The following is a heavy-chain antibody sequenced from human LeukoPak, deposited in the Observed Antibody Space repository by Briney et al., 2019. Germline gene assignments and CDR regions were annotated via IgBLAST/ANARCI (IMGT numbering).Heavy chain of an antibody. D-gene: IGHD3-10*01. J-gene: IGHJ4*02. CDR3: ARETFGSGSYPDY. V-gene: IGHV3-33*01. Sequence: GRSLRLSCAASGVAFNTYAMHWVRQAPGKGLEWVTLIWHDGSHKFYIDSVGGRFTISRDNSKNNVYLQMIGLRAEDSAVYYCARETFGSGSYPDYWGQGTLVTVSS. CDR2: IWHDGSHK. CDR1: GVAFNTYA.